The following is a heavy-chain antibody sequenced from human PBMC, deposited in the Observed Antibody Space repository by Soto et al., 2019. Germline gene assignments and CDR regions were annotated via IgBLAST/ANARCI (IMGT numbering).Heavy chain of an antibody. CDR3: AKGSIAAAGTGYYYYMDV. Sequence: GGSLRLSCAASGFTFSSYAMSWVRQAPGKGLEWVSAISGSGGSTYYADSVKGRFTISRDNSKNPLYLQMNSLRAEDTAVYYCAKGSIAAAGTGYYYYMDVWGKGTTVTVSS. V-gene: IGHV3-23*01. CDR1: GFTFSSYA. CDR2: ISGSGGST. D-gene: IGHD6-13*01. J-gene: IGHJ6*03.